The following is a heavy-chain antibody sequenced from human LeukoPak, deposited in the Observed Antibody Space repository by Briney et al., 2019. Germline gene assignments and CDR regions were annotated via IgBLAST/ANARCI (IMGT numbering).Heavy chain of an antibody. D-gene: IGHD6-13*01. CDR3: ARDRQQQLVHHDAFDI. CDR2: ISAYNGNT. V-gene: IGHV1-18*01. CDR1: GYTFTSYG. Sequence: ASVKVSCKASGYTFTSYGISWVRQAPGQEREWMGWISAYNGNTNYAQKLQGRVTMTTDTSTSTAYMELRSLRSDDTAVYYCARDRQQQLVHHDAFDIWGQGTMVTVSS. J-gene: IGHJ3*02.